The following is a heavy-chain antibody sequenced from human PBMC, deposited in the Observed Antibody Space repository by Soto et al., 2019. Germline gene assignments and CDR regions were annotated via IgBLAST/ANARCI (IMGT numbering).Heavy chain of an antibody. CDR3: ARDLGGSYYAPVDY. CDR1: GYNCTSYG. V-gene: IGHV1-18*01. J-gene: IGHJ4*01. CDR2: ISAYNGNT. Sequence: APVKASCKAPGYNCTSYGMSWVRQAPGQGLEGMGWISAYNGNTKYAQKFQGRVTMTTDTSTSTAYMELRSLRSDDTAVYYCARDLGGSYYAPVDYWG. D-gene: IGHD1-26*01.